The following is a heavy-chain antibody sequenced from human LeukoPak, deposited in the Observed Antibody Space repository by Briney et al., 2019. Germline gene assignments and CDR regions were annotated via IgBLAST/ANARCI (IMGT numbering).Heavy chain of an antibody. CDR2: INPNSGGT. J-gene: IGHJ3*02. D-gene: IGHD2-2*01. V-gene: IGHV1-2*04. CDR3: ARDLGICSSTSCHGSAFDI. Sequence: ASVKVSCKASGYTFTGYYMHWVRQAPGQGLEWMGWINPNSGGTNYAQKFQGWVTMTRDTSISTAYMELSSLRSEDTAVYYCARDLGICSSTSCHGSAFDIWGQGTMVTVSS. CDR1: GYTFTGYY.